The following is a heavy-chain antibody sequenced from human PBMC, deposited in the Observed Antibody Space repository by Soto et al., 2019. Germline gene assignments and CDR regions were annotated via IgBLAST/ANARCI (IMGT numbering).Heavy chain of an antibody. V-gene: IGHV1-3*01. J-gene: IGHJ5*02. CDR2: INPDNGNT. D-gene: IGHD2-15*01. CDR1: GYTFTRYT. CDR3: ARGIATGQLDP. Sequence: QVQLVQSGAEVKKPGASVKISCKASGYTFTRYTMNWVRQAPGQRLEWMGWINPDNGNTKSSQKFQDRVIITRDTSASTAYLDLSTLSSEDTAVDYCARGIATGQLDPWGQGTLVTVSS.